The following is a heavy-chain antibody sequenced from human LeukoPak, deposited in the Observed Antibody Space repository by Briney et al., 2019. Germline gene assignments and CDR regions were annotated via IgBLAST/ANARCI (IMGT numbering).Heavy chain of an antibody. CDR1: GFTFSRHS. V-gene: IGHV3-7*02. CDR3: ASAQI. Sequence: GGTLRLSCAASGFTFSRHSMSWVRHARGKGLEWVANKNYDGSEKYYVDIVKGRYNIYRDNDKSSLYLQMNSQKDEDTSVYYFASAQIWGQGTLVTVSS. CDR2: KNYDGSEK. J-gene: IGHJ4*02.